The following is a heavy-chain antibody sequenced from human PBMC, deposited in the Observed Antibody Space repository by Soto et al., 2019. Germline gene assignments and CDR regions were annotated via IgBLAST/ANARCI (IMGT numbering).Heavy chain of an antibody. V-gene: IGHV4-39*01. D-gene: IGHD1-26*01. J-gene: IGHJ5*02. CDR3: ATQEVGGSYVYTFDP. Sequence: SETLSLTSPVSGGSIRSSNYYWGWIRQPPGKGLEWIGSIYYSGSTYYNPSLKSRVTISVDTSKNQFSLKLSSVTAADTAVYYCATQEVGGSYVYTFDPWGQGTLVTVSS. CDR1: GGSIRSSNYY. CDR2: IYYSGST.